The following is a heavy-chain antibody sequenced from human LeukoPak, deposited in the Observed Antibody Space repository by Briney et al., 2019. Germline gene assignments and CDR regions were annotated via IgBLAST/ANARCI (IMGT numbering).Heavy chain of an antibody. CDR2: VHLSGAT. J-gene: IGHJ4*02. Sequence: SETLSLTCAVSGGSITTTNWWSWVRQPPGKGLEWIGEVHLSGATNYNLSLESRVSMSIDRSKNHLSLEVTSVTAADTAIYYCTRESGAFSPFGFWGQGTLVTVSS. V-gene: IGHV4-4*02. CDR3: TRESGAFSPFGF. D-gene: IGHD1-26*01. CDR1: GGSITTTNW.